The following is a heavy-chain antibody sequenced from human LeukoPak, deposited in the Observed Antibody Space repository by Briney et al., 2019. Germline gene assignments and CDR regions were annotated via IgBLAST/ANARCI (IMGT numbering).Heavy chain of an antibody. V-gene: IGHV4-59*01. Sequence: SETLSLTRTVSGGSISSYYWSWIRPPPGKGLEWIGYIYYSGSTNYNPSLKSRVTISVDTSKNQFSLKLSSVTAADTAVYYCARAWYYYGMDVWGQGTTVTVSS. J-gene: IGHJ6*02. CDR2: IYYSGST. CDR1: GGSISSYY. CDR3: ARAWYYYGMDV.